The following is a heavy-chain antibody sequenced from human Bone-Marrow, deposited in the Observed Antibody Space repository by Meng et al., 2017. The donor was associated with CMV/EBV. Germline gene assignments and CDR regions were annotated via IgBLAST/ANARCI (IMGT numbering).Heavy chain of an antibody. V-gene: IGHV1-69*05. CDR2: FIPVFGAP. D-gene: IGHD3-16*01. J-gene: IGHJ4*02. CDR1: FHNYA. Sequence: FHNYAISLVRQAPGQGLEWMGGFIPVFGAPDYAQEFQDRLTIVTDESTTSASMELSGLRFEDTAVYFCARGPKIPLGGVNLWPLELWGQGSLVTVSS. CDR3: ARGPKIPLGGVNLWPLEL.